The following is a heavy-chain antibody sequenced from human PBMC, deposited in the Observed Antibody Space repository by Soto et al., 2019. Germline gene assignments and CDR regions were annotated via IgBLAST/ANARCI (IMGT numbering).Heavy chain of an antibody. Sequence: SETLSLTCTVSGGSISSYYWSWIRQPPGKGLEWIGYIYYSGSTNYNNSLKSRVTISVDTSKNQFSLKLSSVTAADTAVYYCARVITIFGVVMIPNWFDPWGQGALVTVSS. CDR2: IYYSGST. CDR3: ARVITIFGVVMIPNWFDP. V-gene: IGHV4-59*01. J-gene: IGHJ5*02. CDR1: GGSISSYY. D-gene: IGHD3-3*01.